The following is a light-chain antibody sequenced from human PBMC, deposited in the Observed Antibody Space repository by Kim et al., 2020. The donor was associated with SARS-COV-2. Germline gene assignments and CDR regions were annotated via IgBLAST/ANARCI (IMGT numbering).Light chain of an antibody. Sequence: NFMLTQPHSVSESPGKTVTISCTRSSGSIASSYVQWFQQRPASAPTTVIYEDYHRPSGVPDQFSGSTDRSSNSASLTISGLEFEDEADYYCQSYDNTNWVLGGGTQLTVL. CDR3: QSYDNTNWV. CDR2: EDY. CDR1: SGSIASSY. J-gene: IGLJ3*02. V-gene: IGLV6-57*03.